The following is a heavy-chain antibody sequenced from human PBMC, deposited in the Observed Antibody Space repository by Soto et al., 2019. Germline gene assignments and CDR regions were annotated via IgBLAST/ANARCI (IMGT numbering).Heavy chain of an antibody. CDR3: SAGGGLPRYY. J-gene: IGHJ4*02. Sequence: SETLSLTCAVSGGSIIRGGYSWSWIRQPPGKGLEWIGYIYHSGSTYYNPSLKSRVTISVDRSKNQFSLKLSSVTAADTAVYYCSAGGGLPRYYWGQGTLVTVSS. CDR2: IYHSGST. CDR1: GGSIIRGGYS. V-gene: IGHV4-30-2*01. D-gene: IGHD5-12*01.